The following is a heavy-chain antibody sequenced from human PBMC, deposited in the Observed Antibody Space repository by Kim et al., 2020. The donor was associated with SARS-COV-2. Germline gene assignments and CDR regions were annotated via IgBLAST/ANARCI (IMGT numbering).Heavy chain of an antibody. Sequence: GGSLRLSCAASGFTFSSYAMHWVRQAPGKGLEWVAVISYDGSNKYYADSVKGRFTISRDNSKNTLYLQMNSLRAEDTAVYYCARVHLGVGAMGVGNYYY. CDR1: GFTFSSYA. V-gene: IGHV3-30*04. J-gene: IGHJ6*01. CDR3: ARVHLGVGAMGVGNYYY. CDR2: ISYDGSNK. D-gene: IGHD1-26*01.